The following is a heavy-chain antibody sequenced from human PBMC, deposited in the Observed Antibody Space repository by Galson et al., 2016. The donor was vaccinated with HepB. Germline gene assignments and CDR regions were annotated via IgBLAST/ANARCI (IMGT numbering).Heavy chain of an antibody. J-gene: IGHJ4*02. CDR2: IWYDGSLK. V-gene: IGHV3-33*01. CDR1: GFIFSSYA. CDR3: ARDYRSIPPAYYFAY. Sequence: SLRLSCAASGFIFSSYAMHWVRQAPGKGLEWVAVIWYDGSLKYYADSVKGRFTISRDNSKNTLYLQMNSLRAEDTAVYYCARDYRSIPPAYYFAYWGQGTLVTVSS. D-gene: IGHD1-14*01.